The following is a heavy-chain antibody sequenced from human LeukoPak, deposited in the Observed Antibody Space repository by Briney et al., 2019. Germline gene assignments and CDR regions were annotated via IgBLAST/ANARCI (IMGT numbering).Heavy chain of an antibody. CDR3: AELGITMIGGV. D-gene: IGHD3-10*02. Sequence: PEGSLRLSCAASGFTFSSYEMNWVRQAPRKGLEWVSYISSSGSTIYYADSVKGRFTISRDNAKNSLYLQMNSLRAEDTAVYYCAELGITMIGGVWGKGTTVTISS. V-gene: IGHV3-48*03. CDR1: GFTFSSYE. CDR2: ISSSGSTI. J-gene: IGHJ6*04.